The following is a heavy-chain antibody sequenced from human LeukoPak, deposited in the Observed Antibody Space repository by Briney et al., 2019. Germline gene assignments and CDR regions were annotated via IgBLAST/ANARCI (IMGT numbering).Heavy chain of an antibody. CDR2: SESKVDGGTP. CDR3: TTHRDYSSGFNFDY. V-gene: IGHV3-15*04. Sequence: GGSLRLSCATSGFIFSNAWMSWVRQAPGKGLEWVGHSESKVDGGTPDYAAPVKGRFIISRDDSRGTLYLQMNSLKTEDTAVYYCTTHRDYSSGFNFDYWGQGALVTVSS. D-gene: IGHD6-19*01. CDR1: GFIFSNAW. J-gene: IGHJ4*02.